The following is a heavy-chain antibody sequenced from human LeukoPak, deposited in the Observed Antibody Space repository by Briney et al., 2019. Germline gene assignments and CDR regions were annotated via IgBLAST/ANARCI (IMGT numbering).Heavy chain of an antibody. J-gene: IGHJ6*02. D-gene: IGHD2-2*01. V-gene: IGHV1-69*04. CDR1: GDTFNNYG. CDR3: AKSPVRYPRIDF. Sequence: ASVKVSCKASGDTFNNYGISWVRQAPGQGREWMGRIIPILGATNYAQKFQGRVTITADMSTATASMELSSLRSDDTAVYYCAKSPVRYPRIDFWGQGTTVTVSS. CDR2: IIPILGAT.